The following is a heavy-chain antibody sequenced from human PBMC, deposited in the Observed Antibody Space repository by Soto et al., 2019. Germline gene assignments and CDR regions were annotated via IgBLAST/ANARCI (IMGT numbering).Heavy chain of an antibody. V-gene: IGHV3-30-3*01. J-gene: IGHJ6*02. CDR1: GFTFSSYA. D-gene: IGHD3-10*01. CDR3: ARGRYYYGSGSYYDHYGMDV. Sequence: PGGSLRLSCAASGFTFSSYAMHWVRQAPGKGLEWVAVISYDGSNKCYADSVKGRFTISRDNSKNTLYLQMNSLRAEDTAVYYCARGRYYYGSGSYYDHYGMDVWGQGTTVTVSS. CDR2: ISYDGSNK.